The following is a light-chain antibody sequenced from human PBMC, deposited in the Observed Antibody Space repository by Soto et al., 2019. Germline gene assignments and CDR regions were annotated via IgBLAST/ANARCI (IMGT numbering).Light chain of an antibody. V-gene: IGKV3-15*01. CDR1: QTISSN. CDR3: RQYHNCPPQYT. CDR2: GAS. Sequence: EIVMTQSPATLSVSPGERATLSCRASQTISSNLAWYQQKPGQTPRLLIHGASTRATGVPARFSGSGSGTEFTLTIPSLESEDFAVYYCRQYHNCPPQYTFCHGTKLQFK. J-gene: IGKJ2*01.